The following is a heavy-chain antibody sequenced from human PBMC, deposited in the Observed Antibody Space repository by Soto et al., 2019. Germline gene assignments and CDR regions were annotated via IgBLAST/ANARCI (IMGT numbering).Heavy chain of an antibody. CDR1: GYTFTSYY. Sequence: QVQLVQSGAEVKKPGASVKVSCKASGYTFTSYYMHWVRQAPGQGLEWMGIINPSGGSTSYAQKFQGRVTMTRDTSTSTVYMELSSLRSEDTAVYHCARAPGYCSGGSCYFFDYWGQGTLVTVSS. D-gene: IGHD2-15*01. CDR3: ARAPGYCSGGSCYFFDY. CDR2: INPSGGST. V-gene: IGHV1-46*03. J-gene: IGHJ4*02.